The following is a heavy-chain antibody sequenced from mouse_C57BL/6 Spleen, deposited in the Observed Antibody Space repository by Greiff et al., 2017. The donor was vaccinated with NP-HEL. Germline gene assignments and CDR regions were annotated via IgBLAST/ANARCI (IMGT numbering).Heavy chain of an antibody. CDR2: INPNNGGT. V-gene: IGHV1-22*01. J-gene: IGHJ4*01. CDR3: ARRNSYPGAMDY. CDR1: GYTFTDYN. Sequence: VHVKQSGPELVKPGASVKMSCKASGYTFTDYNMHWVKQSHGKSLEWIGYINPNNGGTSYNQKFKGKATLTVNKSSSTAYMELRSLTSEDSAVYYCARRNSYPGAMDYWGQGTSVTVSS. D-gene: IGHD5-2*01.